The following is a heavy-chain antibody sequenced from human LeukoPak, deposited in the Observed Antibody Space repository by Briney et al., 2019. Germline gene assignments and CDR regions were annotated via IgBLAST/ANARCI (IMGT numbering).Heavy chain of an antibody. Sequence: SETLSLTCAVYGGSFSGYYWSWIRQPSGKGLEWIGEINHSGSTNYNPSLKSRVTISVDTSKNQFSLKLSSVTAADTAVYYCARGSTGVYYFDYWGQGTLVIVSS. CDR2: INHSGST. J-gene: IGHJ4*02. V-gene: IGHV4-34*01. CDR1: GGSFSGYY. CDR3: ARGSTGVYYFDY. D-gene: IGHD2-2*01.